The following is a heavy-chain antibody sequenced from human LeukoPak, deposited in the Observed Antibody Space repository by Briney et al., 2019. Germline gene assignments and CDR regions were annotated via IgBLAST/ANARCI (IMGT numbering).Heavy chain of an antibody. CDR3: AKVPGIAVAGPYYFDY. J-gene: IGHJ4*02. D-gene: IGHD6-19*01. V-gene: IGHV3-9*01. CDR1: GFTFDDYA. CDR2: ISWNSGSI. Sequence: PGRSLRLSCAASGFTFDDYAMHWVRQAPGKGLEWVSGISWNSGSIGYADSVKGRFTISRDNAKNSLYLQMNSLRAEDTALYYCAKVPGIAVAGPYYFDYWGQGTLVTDPS.